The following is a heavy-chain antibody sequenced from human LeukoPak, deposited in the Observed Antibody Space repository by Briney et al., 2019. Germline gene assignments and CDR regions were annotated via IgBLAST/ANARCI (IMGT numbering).Heavy chain of an antibody. J-gene: IGHJ6*03. Sequence: GGSLRLSCAASGFTFSSHWMTWVRQAPGKGLEWVADIKQDGSEKYYVDSVKGRLTISRDNAKNSLYLQMNSLRAEDTAVYYCARVEGTTGYYNYYYMDVWGKGTTVTVSS. D-gene: IGHD1-14*01. CDR1: GFTFSSHW. CDR2: IKQDGSEK. V-gene: IGHV3-7*01. CDR3: ARVEGTTGYYNYYYMDV.